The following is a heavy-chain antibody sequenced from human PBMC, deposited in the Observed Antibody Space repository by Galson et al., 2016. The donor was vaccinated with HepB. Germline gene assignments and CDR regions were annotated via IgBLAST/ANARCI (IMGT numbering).Heavy chain of an antibody. D-gene: IGHD5-12*01. CDR1: GYNFASYG. CDR2: INVDNGNT. J-gene: IGHJ6*04. Sequence: SVKVSCKASGYNFASYGISWVRQAPGQGLEWVGWINVDNGNTNYAQRFQGRVSITTDTSATTAYMDLRTLTSDETAVYYCARDSGYDYHFGLDLWGKGTAVTVS. V-gene: IGHV1-18*04. CDR3: ARDSGYDYHFGLDL.